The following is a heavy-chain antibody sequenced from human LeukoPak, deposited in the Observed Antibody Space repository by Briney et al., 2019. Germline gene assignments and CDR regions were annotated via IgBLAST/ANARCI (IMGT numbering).Heavy chain of an antibody. Sequence: ASVKVSCKASGGAFSSYAISWVRQAPGQGLEWMGGIIPIFGTANYAQKFQGRVTITADESTSTAYMELSSLRSEDTAVYYCARWTYDMGGSYRFDYWGQGTLVTVSS. V-gene: IGHV1-69*13. J-gene: IGHJ4*02. CDR3: ARWTYDMGGSYRFDY. CDR2: IIPIFGTA. D-gene: IGHD1-26*01. CDR1: GGAFSSYA.